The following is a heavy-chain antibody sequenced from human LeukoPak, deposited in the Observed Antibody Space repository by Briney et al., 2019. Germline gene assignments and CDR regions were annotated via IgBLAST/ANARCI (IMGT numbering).Heavy chain of an antibody. J-gene: IGHJ3*02. D-gene: IGHD1-26*01. V-gene: IGHV4-38-2*02. Sequence: SETLSLTCTVSGYSISSGYFWGWMRQPPGKGLEWIGSIYQSETAHYNPSLKSRVTISVDTSKNQFSLKLRSVTAADTAVYYCATWSGRYSSDALDIWGQGTMVTVSS. CDR3: ATWSGRYSSDALDI. CDR2: IYQSETA. CDR1: GYSISSGYF.